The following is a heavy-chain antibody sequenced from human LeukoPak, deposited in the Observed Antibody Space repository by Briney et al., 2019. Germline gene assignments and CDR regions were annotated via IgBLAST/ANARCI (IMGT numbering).Heavy chain of an antibody. Sequence: GGSLRLSCAASGFTFSNYNINCVRQAPGKGLEGVSYISSSSSTIYYADSVKGRFTISRDNAKNSLYLQMNSLRAEDTAVYYCARGSTGDYLDYWGQGTLVTVSS. J-gene: IGHJ4*02. CDR2: ISSSSSTI. D-gene: IGHD1-14*01. V-gene: IGHV3-48*01. CDR3: ARGSTGDYLDY. CDR1: GFTFSNYN.